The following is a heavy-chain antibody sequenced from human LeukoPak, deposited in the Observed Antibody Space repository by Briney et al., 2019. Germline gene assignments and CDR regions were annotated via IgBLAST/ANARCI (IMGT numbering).Heavy chain of an antibody. CDR1: GYTFTGYY. V-gene: IGHV1-2*02. CDR3: ARGSTSGYSYGYFGYYYYMDV. CDR2: INPNSGGT. Sequence: GASVKVSCKASGYTFTGYYMHWVRQAPGQGLEWMGWINPNSGGTNYAQKFQGRVTMTRDTSIGTAYMELSRLRSDDTAVYYCARGSTSGYSYGYFGYYYYMDVWGKGTTVTVSS. J-gene: IGHJ6*03. D-gene: IGHD5-18*01.